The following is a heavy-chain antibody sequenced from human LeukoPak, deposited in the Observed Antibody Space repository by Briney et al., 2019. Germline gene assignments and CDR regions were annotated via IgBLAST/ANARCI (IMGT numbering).Heavy chain of an antibody. CDR1: GFSFSIYW. CDR2: MNSDGSTT. CDR3: ARTGKPPAVRGVTANYYGMDV. Sequence: GGSLRLSCAASGFSFSIYWMHWARQAPGGGLVWVARMNSDGSTTTYADSVKGRFTISRDNAKNTLNLQMNSLRAEDTAVYYCARTGKPPAVRGVTANYYGMDVWGQGTTVTVSS. J-gene: IGHJ6*02. V-gene: IGHV3-74*01. D-gene: IGHD3-10*01.